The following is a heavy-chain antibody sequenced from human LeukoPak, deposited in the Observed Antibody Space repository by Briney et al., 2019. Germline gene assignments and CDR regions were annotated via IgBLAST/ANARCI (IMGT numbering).Heavy chain of an antibody. Sequence: GESLKISCKGSGYSFTSYWIGWVRQMPGKGLECMGIIYPGDSDTRYSPSFQGQVPLSADKSISTAYLQWSSLKASDSAMYYCARPGGPNVGGAGAFDIWGQGTMVTVSS. D-gene: IGHD1-26*01. V-gene: IGHV5-51*01. J-gene: IGHJ3*02. CDR1: GYSFTSYW. CDR3: ARPGGPNVGGAGAFDI. CDR2: IYPGDSDT.